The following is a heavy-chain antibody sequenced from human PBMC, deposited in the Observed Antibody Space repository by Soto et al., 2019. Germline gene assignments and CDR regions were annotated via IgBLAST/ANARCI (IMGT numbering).Heavy chain of an antibody. D-gene: IGHD3-16*01. CDR1: GFTFSGYA. V-gene: IGHV3-23*01. CDR3: AKRGEYTSSTHYFDY. CDR2: IIDSGGST. J-gene: IGHJ4*02. Sequence: SLRLSCAASGFTFSGYAMSWVRQAPGKGLEWVSAIIDSGGSTYYADSVKGRFTISRDNSKNTLYLQMNSLRAEDTALYYCAKRGEYTSSTHYFDYWGEGNLVTVSS.